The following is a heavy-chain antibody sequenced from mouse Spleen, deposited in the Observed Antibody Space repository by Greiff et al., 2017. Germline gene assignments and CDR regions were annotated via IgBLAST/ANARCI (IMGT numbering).Heavy chain of an antibody. CDR2: IYPGDGDT. CDR1: GYAFSSSW. Sequence: SDAELVKPGASVKISCKASGYAFSSSWMNWVKQRPGKGLEWIGRIYPGDGDTNYNGKFKGKATLTADKSSSTAYMQLSSLTSEDSAVYFCARALSYGGFDYWGQGTTLPVSS. CDR3: ARALSYGGFDY. D-gene: IGHD1-1*01. J-gene: IGHJ2*01. V-gene: IGHV1-82*01.